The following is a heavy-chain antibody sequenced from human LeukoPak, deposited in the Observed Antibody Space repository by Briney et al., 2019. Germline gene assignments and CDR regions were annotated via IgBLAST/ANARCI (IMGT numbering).Heavy chain of an antibody. D-gene: IGHD6-19*01. CDR1: GFTFSSYA. CDR3: ARAARGDFSIAVAGTMGY. J-gene: IGHJ4*02. V-gene: IGHV3-30-3*01. Sequence: GGSLRLSCAASGFTFSSYAMHWVRQAPGKGLEWVAVISYDGSNKYYADSVKGRFTISRDNSKNTLYLQMNSLRAEDTAVYYCARAARGDFSIAVAGTMGYWGQGTLVTVSS. CDR2: ISYDGSNK.